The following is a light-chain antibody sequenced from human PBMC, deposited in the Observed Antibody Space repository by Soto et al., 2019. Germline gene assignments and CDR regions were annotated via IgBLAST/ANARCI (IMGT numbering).Light chain of an antibody. Sequence: QLVLTQSPSPSASLGASVKLTCTLSSLHSSYAIAWHQQQPEKGPRYLMKLDSDGSHTKGDAIPDRFSGSSSGAERYLTISSLQSEDEADYYCQTWGTGIHVVFGGGTKLTVL. CDR3: QTWGTGIHVV. CDR2: LDSDGSH. J-gene: IGLJ2*01. CDR1: SLHSSYA. V-gene: IGLV4-69*01.